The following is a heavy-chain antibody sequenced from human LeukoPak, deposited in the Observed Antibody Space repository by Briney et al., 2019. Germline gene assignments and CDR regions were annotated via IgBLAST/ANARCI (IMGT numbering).Heavy chain of an antibody. J-gene: IGHJ6*03. V-gene: IGHV3-7*03. CDR2: IKEDGSEK. D-gene: IGHD6-6*01. CDR3: ARRKESSSTGDYYYYYYMDV. CDR1: GFTFSSYW. Sequence: GGSLRLSCAASGFTFSSYWMSWVRQAPGKGLEWVATIKEDGSEKYYVDSMRGRITISRDNAKNSLYLQMNSLGAEDTAMYYCARRKESSSTGDYYYYYYMDVWGKGTTVTVSS.